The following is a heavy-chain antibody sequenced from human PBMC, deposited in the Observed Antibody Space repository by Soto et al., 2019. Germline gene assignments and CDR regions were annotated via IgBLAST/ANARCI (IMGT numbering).Heavy chain of an antibody. CDR3: GCFFSGGYSYVFYYHGRDV. Sequence: SETLSLTCALYGGSFSGYYGTWIRQPPGTGLEWIGEINHSGSTNYNPSLKSRVTISVDTSKNQFSLKLTSVTAADTAVYYCGCFFSGGYSYVFYYHGRDVWGQGTTFTVS. V-gene: IGHV4-34*01. D-gene: IGHD5-18*01. CDR1: GGSFSGYY. J-gene: IGHJ6*02. CDR2: INHSGST.